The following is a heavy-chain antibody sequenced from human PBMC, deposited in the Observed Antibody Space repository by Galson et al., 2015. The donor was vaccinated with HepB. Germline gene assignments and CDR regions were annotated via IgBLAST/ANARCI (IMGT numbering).Heavy chain of an antibody. CDR2: ISSNGGST. J-gene: IGHJ4*02. CDR1: GFTFSNYA. V-gene: IGHV3-64D*06. D-gene: IGHD1-26*01. Sequence: SLRLSCAASGFTFSNYAAHWVRQAPGKGLEYVSAISSNGGSTFYADSVKGRSTISRDNSKNTLYLQMSSLRPEDTAIYYCVSSGGTYYLLDYWGQGTLVTVSS. CDR3: VSSGGTYYLLDY.